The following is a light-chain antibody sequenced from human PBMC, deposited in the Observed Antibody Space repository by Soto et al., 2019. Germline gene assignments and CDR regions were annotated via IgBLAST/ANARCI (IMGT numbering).Light chain of an antibody. J-gene: IGKJ5*01. CDR1: HIITSD. Sequence: IVMPQSPCTLSVSPGERFTLSCISSHIITSDLAWYQHKPGQTPRLLIHGASNRATGIPVRFSGAGSGTEFTLTISSLQSEDFAVYYCQQHNNWPPITFGQGTRLEI. CDR3: QQHNNWPPIT. V-gene: IGKV3-15*01. CDR2: GAS.